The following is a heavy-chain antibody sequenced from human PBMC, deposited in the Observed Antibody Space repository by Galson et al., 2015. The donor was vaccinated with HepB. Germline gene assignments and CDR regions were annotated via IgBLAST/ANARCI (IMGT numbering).Heavy chain of an antibody. J-gene: IGHJ4*02. V-gene: IGHV3-7*03. D-gene: IGHD5-12*01. CDR1: GFTFSGYW. CDR2: IKQDGSEQ. CDR3: ATAVRGRAFDY. Sequence: SLRLSCAVSGFTFSGYWMRWVRQIPGKGLESVANIKQDGSEQYYVVSVKGRFTISRDNGKNSLYLQMNSLRADDTAVYYCATAVRGRAFDYWGQGTVVTVAS.